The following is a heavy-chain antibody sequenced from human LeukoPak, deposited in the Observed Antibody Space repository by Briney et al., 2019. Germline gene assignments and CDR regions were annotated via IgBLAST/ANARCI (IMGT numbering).Heavy chain of an antibody. Sequence: PSQTLSLTCTVSGGSISSGGYYWSWIRQHPGKGLEWIGSIYYSGSTNYNPSLKSRVTISVDTSKNQFSLKLSSVTAADTAVYYCARDPGPPWYFDLWGRGTLVTVSS. CDR2: IYYSGST. V-gene: IGHV4-30-4*08. J-gene: IGHJ2*01. CDR3: ARDPGPPWYFDL. CDR1: GGSISSGGYY. D-gene: IGHD1-1*01.